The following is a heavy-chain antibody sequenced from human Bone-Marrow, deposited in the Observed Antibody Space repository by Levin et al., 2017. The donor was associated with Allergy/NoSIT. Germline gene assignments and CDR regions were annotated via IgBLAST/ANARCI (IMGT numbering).Heavy chain of an antibody. V-gene: IGHV4-4*02. CDR2: IFHSGST. D-gene: IGHD3-22*01. CDR3: ARNGAYSSDY. Sequence: PSETLSLTCTISGVSISVGYWWSWVRQPPGTGLEWIGEIFHSGSTNYNPSLKSRVSMSVDKSKNQFSLKVNSLTAADTAVYYCARNGAYSSDYWGEGTLVTVSS. J-gene: IGHJ4*02. CDR1: GVSISVGYW.